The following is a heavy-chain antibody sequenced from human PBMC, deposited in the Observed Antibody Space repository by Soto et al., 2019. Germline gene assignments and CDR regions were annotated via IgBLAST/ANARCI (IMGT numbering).Heavy chain of an antibody. CDR3: ARRITMIANNWFDP. J-gene: IGHJ5*02. Sequence: SETLSLTCTVSGGSISSGDYYWSWIRQPPGKGLEWIGYIYYSGSTYYNPSLKSRVTISVDTSKNQFSLKLSSVTAADTAVYYCARRITMIANNWFDPWGQGTLVTVYS. V-gene: IGHV4-30-4*01. CDR2: IYYSGST. D-gene: IGHD3-22*01. CDR1: GGSISSGDYY.